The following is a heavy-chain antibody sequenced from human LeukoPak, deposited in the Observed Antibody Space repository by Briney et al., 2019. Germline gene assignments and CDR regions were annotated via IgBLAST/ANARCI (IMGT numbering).Heavy chain of an antibody. CDR2: INTNTGNP. CDR1: QYSFTDYA. J-gene: IGHJ3*02. Sequence: ASVKVSCKASQYSFTDYAVHWVRQAPGQGLEWMGWINTNTGNPTYAQGFTGRFVFSLDTSVSTAYLQISSLKAEDTAVYYCARVPPDDSSALDIWGQGTMVTVSS. V-gene: IGHV7-4-1*02. D-gene: IGHD3-22*01. CDR3: ARVPPDDSSALDI.